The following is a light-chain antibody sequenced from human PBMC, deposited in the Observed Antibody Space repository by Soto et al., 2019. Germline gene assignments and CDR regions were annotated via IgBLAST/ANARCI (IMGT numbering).Light chain of an antibody. CDR1: QGISSY. Sequence: DIQLTQSPSFLSASVGDRVTITCRASQGISSYLAWYQQKPGKAPKLLIYAASTLQSGVPSRFSGSGSGTDFTLTSSSLQPEDFATYYCQQVNSHPRTFGGGTKVEIK. CDR2: AAS. J-gene: IGKJ4*01. CDR3: QQVNSHPRT. V-gene: IGKV1-9*01.